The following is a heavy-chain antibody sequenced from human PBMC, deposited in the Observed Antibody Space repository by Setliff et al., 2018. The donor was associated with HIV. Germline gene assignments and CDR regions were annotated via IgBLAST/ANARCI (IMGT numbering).Heavy chain of an antibody. Sequence: PSETLSLTCSVSGDSIFTSTYYWGWIRQPPGKRLEWIGSIYYSGNTYYNPSLMSRVTISVDTSKNQFFLNLSSVTATDSAVYYCARLGRPYSGQGWFDPWGQGTLVTVSS. CDR2: IYYSGNT. CDR1: GDSIFTSTYY. CDR3: ARLGRPYSGQGWFDP. J-gene: IGHJ5*02. D-gene: IGHD5-12*01. V-gene: IGHV4-39*01.